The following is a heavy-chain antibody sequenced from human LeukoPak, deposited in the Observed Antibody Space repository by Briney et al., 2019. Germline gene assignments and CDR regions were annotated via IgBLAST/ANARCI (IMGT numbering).Heavy chain of an antibody. V-gene: IGHV3-30*02. J-gene: IGHJ5*02. D-gene: IGHD6-13*01. Sequence: GGPLRLSCAASGFTFSSYGMHWVRQAPGKGLEWVAFIRYDGSNKYYADSVKGRFTISRDNSKNTLYLQMNSLRAEDTAVYYCARLNSYSSSWYRPYNWFDPWGQGTLVTVSS. CDR2: IRYDGSNK. CDR1: GFTFSSYG. CDR3: ARLNSYSSSWYRPYNWFDP.